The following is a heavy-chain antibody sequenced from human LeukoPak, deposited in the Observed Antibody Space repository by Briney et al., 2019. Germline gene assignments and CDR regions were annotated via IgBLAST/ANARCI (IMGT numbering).Heavy chain of an antibody. D-gene: IGHD3/OR15-3a*01. CDR3: ARIGSGYDFFDY. CDR2: VYSSGST. V-gene: IGHV4-4*07. CDR1: GGAISGYY. Sequence: SETLTLTCGVSGGAISGYYWSWIRQPAGKGLEWLGRVYSSGSTKYNPSLESRVTMSVDTSKNQFSLKLNFVTAADTAVYYCARIGSGYDFFDYWGQGTLVTVSS. J-gene: IGHJ4*02.